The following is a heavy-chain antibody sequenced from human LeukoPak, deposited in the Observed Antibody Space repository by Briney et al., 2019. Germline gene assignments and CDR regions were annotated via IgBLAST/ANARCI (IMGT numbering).Heavy chain of an antibody. CDR3: AIMVRGVIYNWFDP. D-gene: IGHD3-10*01. Sequence: GESLKISCKGSGYSFTSYWISWVRQMPGKGLEWMGRIDPSDSYTNYSPSFQGHVTISADKSISTAYLQWSSLKASDTATYYCAIMVRGVIYNWFDPWGQGTLVTVSS. V-gene: IGHV5-10-1*01. J-gene: IGHJ5*02. CDR2: IDPSDSYT. CDR1: GYSFTSYW.